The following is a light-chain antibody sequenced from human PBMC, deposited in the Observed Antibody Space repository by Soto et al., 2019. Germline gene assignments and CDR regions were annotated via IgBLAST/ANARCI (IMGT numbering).Light chain of an antibody. CDR1: QSVSSIY. Sequence: EIVLTQSPGTLSLSPGERATLSCRASQSVSSIYLAWYQQKPGQAPRLLIYGASSRATGIPDRFSGSGSGTDFTFTISRLESEDFAVYYCQQYGSSRWTFGQGTKVEI. CDR2: GAS. J-gene: IGKJ1*01. V-gene: IGKV3-20*01. CDR3: QQYGSSRWT.